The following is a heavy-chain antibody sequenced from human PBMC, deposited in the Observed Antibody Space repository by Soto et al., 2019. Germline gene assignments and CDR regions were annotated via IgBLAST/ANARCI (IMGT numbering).Heavy chain of an antibody. CDR2: ISSSGYTI. Sequence: QVQLVESGGGLVKPGGSLRLSCEASGFTFSDYYMSWIRQAPGKGLEWVSYISSSGYTIYYADSVKGRFTMSRDNAKNSQNLQMDSLRAEDTAVYYCARDGKRFNYIRYVYYSFYMDVWGKGTTVTVSS. J-gene: IGHJ6*03. D-gene: IGHD4-4*01. CDR1: GFTFSDYY. CDR3: ARDGKRFNYIRYVYYSFYMDV. V-gene: IGHV3-11*01.